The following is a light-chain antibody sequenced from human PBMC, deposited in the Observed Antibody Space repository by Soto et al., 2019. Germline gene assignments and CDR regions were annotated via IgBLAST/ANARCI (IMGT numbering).Light chain of an antibody. CDR3: AAWDDSLSGVV. J-gene: IGLJ2*01. CDR1: SSNIGSYY. Sequence: QSVLTQPPSASGTPGQRVTISCSGSSSNIGSYYVFWYRQFPGTAPKLLMYGNNQRPSGVPDRFSVSKSGTSGSLAISGLRSEDEADYYCAAWDDSLSGVVFGGGTKLTVL. CDR2: GNN. V-gene: IGLV1-47*01.